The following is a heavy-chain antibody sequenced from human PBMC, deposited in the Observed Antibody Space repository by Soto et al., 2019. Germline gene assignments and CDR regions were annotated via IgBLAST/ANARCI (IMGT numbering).Heavy chain of an antibody. V-gene: IGHV1-18*01. J-gene: IGHJ6*02. CDR2: ISAYNGNT. Sequence: GASVKVSCKASGYTFTSYGISWVRQAPGQGLEWMGWISAYNGNTNYAQKLQGRVTMTTDTSTSTAYMELRGLRSDDTAVYYCARASGPIVATISPHMDVWGQGTTVTVSS. CDR1: GYTFTSYG. CDR3: ARASGPIVATISPHMDV. D-gene: IGHD5-12*01.